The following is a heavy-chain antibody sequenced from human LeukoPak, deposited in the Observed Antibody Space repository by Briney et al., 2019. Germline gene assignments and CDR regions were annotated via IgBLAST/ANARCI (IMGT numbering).Heavy chain of an antibody. CDR3: ARQRRSSGWPNDY. D-gene: IGHD6-19*01. Sequence: GESLKISCKGSGYSFTSYWIAWVRQMPGKGLDWMGIIYPDDSDTRYSPSFQGQVPITADKSISTAYLQWSSLKASDNAMYYCARQRRSSGWPNDYWGQGTLVTVSS. CDR1: GYSFTSYW. V-gene: IGHV5-51*01. J-gene: IGHJ4*02. CDR2: IYPDDSDT.